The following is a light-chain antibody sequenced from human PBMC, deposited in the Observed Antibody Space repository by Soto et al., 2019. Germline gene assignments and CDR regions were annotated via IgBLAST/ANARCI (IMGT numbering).Light chain of an antibody. J-gene: IGLJ2*01. CDR2: DVS. CDR3: SSYTSSSTLSVV. V-gene: IGLV2-14*01. Sequence: QSVLTQPASVSGSPGQSITISCTGTSSDVGGYNYVSWYQQHPGKAPKLMIYDVSSRPSGVSNRFSGSKSGNTASLTISGLQAEDEADYYCSSYTSSSTLSVVFGGGTQLTVL. CDR1: SSDVGGYNY.